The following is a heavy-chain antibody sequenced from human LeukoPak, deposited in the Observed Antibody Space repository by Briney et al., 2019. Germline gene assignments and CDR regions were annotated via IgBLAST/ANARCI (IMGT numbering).Heavy chain of an antibody. J-gene: IGHJ4*02. CDR1: GGSISSYY. CDR3: ARARYSSSWACDY. D-gene: IGHD6-13*01. V-gene: IGHV4-59*01. CDR2: IYYSGST. Sequence: PSETLSLTCTVSGGSISSYYWSWIRQPPGKGLEWIGYIYYSGSTNYNPSLKSRATISVDTSKNQFSLKLSSVTAADTAVYYCARARYSSSWACDYWGQGTLVTVSS.